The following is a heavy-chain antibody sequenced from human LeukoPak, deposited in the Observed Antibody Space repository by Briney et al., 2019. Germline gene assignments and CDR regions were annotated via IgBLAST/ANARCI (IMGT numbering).Heavy chain of an antibody. D-gene: IGHD5-18*01. Sequence: SHTLSLTCTVSGDSVGSSYWSSIRQPPGKGLEWIGYITYSGSTSSNPSLRSRVTISVDTTTNQFSLRLTSVTAADTAMYYCARGGQLNWFDPWGQGTLVTVSS. CDR1: GDSVGSSY. CDR3: ARGGQLNWFDP. J-gene: IGHJ5*02. V-gene: IGHV4-59*02. CDR2: ITYSGST.